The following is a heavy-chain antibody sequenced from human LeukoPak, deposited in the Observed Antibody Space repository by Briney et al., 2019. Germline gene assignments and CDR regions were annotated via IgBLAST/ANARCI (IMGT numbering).Heavy chain of an antibody. CDR2: IYYSGST. CDR3: ARRGLAPHSYWYFDL. D-gene: IGHD6-19*01. V-gene: IGHV4-59*08. J-gene: IGHJ2*01. Sequence: SETLSLTCTVSGGSISSYYWSWIRQPPGKGLEWIGYIYYSGSTNYNPSLKSRVTISVDTSKNQFSLKLSSVTAADTAVYYCARRGLAPHSYWYFDLWGRGTLVTVSS. CDR1: GGSISSYY.